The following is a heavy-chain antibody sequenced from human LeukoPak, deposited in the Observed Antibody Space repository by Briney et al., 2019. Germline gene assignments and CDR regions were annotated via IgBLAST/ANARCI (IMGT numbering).Heavy chain of an antibody. D-gene: IGHD1-26*01. Sequence: GGTLRLSCAASGFPFSDYSMNWVRQAPGKGLEWISYFSGGSINKWYADSVKGRFTISRDNAKNSVFLQMNSLRDEDSAVYYCARDSRWAFDYWGQGTLVTSST. CDR2: FSGGSINK. CDR1: GFPFSDYS. CDR3: ARDSRWAFDY. V-gene: IGHV3-48*02. J-gene: IGHJ4*02.